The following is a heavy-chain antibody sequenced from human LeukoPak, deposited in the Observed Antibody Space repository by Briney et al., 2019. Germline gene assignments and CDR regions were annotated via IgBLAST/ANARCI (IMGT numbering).Heavy chain of an antibody. V-gene: IGHV4-39*07. CDR3: ARDTRYYDSSGYDAFDI. CDR2: IYYSGST. D-gene: IGHD3-22*01. CDR1: GGSISSSSYY. Sequence: PSETLSLTCTVSGGSISSSSYYWGWIRQPPGKGLEWIGSIYYSGSTYYNPSLKSRVTISVDTSKNQFSLKLSSVTAADTAVYYCARDTRYYDSSGYDAFDIWGQGTMVTVSS. J-gene: IGHJ3*02.